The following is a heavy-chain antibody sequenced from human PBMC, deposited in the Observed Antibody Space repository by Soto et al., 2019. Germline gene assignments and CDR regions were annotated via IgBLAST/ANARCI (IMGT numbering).Heavy chain of an antibody. D-gene: IGHD3-22*01. CDR2: ISGSGGST. CDR1: GFTFSSYA. Sequence: GGSLRLSCAASGFTFSSYAMSWVRQAPGKGLEWVSAISGSGGSTYYADSVKGRFTISRDNSKNTLYLQMNSLRAEDTAVYYCAKDFSRGYDSSGYYYGRGFFWDYWGQGTLVTVSS. J-gene: IGHJ4*02. V-gene: IGHV3-23*01. CDR3: AKDFSRGYDSSGYYYGRGFFWDY.